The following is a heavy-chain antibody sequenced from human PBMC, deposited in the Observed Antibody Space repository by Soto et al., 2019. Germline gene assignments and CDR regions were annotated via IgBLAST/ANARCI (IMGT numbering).Heavy chain of an antibody. V-gene: IGHV3-53*05. CDR2: LYTDDRT. CDR3: VGAAPGD. J-gene: IGHJ4*02. CDR1: GFTVSNKH. Sequence: PGGSLRLSCAASGFTVSNKHMGWVRQAPGKGLESVSILYTDDRTYYADSVKGRFTISGDNSKNTVSLQMNSLRDEDTAMYYCVGAAPGDWGQGTPVTVSS. D-gene: IGHD3-16*01.